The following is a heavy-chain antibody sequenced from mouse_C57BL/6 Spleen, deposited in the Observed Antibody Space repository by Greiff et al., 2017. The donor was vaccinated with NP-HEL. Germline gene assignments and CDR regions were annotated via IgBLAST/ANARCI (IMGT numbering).Heavy chain of an antibody. V-gene: IGHV10-1*01. CDR1: GFSFNTYA. D-gene: IGHD3-2*02. CDR2: IRSKSNNYAT. CDR3: VRQTAQATFAY. J-gene: IGHJ3*01. Sequence: EVQGVESGGGLVQPKGSLKLSCAASGFSFNTYAMNWVRQAPGKGLEWVARIRSKSNNYATYYADSVKDRFTISRDDSESMLYLQMNNLKTEDTAMYYCVRQTAQATFAYWGQGTLVTVSA.